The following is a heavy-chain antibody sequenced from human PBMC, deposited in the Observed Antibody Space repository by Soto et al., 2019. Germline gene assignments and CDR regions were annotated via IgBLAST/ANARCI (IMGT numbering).Heavy chain of an antibody. CDR3: ARGDYYDTSGPFSDAFDI. D-gene: IGHD3-22*01. CDR2: IKPDGSGK. CDR1: GFTFSTYW. V-gene: IGHV3-7*04. J-gene: IGHJ3*02. Sequence: EVQLVDSGGGLVQPGGSLRLSCAASGFTFSTYWMSWVRQAPGKGLEWVANIKPDGSGKWYVDSVKGRFTISRDNAKNSLYLQMNSLRAEDTAVYYCARGDYYDTSGPFSDAFDIWGQGTMVTVSS.